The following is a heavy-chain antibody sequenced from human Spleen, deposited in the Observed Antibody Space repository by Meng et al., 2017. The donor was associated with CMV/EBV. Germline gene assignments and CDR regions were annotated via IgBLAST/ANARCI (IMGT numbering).Heavy chain of an antibody. D-gene: IGHD2-2*01. CDR3: ARVVPAAIDY. CDR1: GGSFSGYY. CDR2: INHSGST. J-gene: IGHJ4*02. Sequence: LTCAVYGGSFSGYYWSWIRQPPGKGLEWIGEINHSGSTNYNPSLKSRVTISVDTSKNQFSLKLSSVTAADTAVYYCARVVPAAIDYWGQGTLVTVSS. V-gene: IGHV4-34*01.